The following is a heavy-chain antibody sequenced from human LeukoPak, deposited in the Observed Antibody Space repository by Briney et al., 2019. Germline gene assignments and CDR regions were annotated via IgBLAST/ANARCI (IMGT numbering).Heavy chain of an antibody. Sequence: PGGSLRLSCAASGFTFSSYSMNWVRQAPGKGLEWVSSISSSSSYIYYADSVKGRFTISRDNAKNSLYLQMNSLRAEDTAVYYCARELYDSSGYYPLGYWGQGNLVTVSS. CDR2: ISSSSSYI. CDR1: GFTFSSYS. D-gene: IGHD3-22*01. CDR3: ARELYDSSGYYPLGY. V-gene: IGHV3-21*01. J-gene: IGHJ4*02.